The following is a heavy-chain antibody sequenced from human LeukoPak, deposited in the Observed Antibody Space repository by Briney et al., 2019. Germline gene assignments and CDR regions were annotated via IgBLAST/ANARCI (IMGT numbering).Heavy chain of an antibody. V-gene: IGHV1-69*04. Sequence: ASVKVSCKASGGTFSSYAISWVRQAPGQGLEWMGRIIPILGIANYAQKFQGRVTITADKSTSTAYMELSSLRSEDTAVYYCARDLGSVGNYNWFDPWGQGTLVTVSS. CDR3: ARDLGSVGNYNWFDP. D-gene: IGHD3-10*01. CDR1: GGTFSSYA. CDR2: IIPILGIA. J-gene: IGHJ5*02.